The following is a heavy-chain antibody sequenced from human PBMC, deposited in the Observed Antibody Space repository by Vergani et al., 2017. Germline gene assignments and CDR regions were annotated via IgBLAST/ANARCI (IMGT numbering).Heavy chain of an antibody. Sequence: QVQLVESGGGVVQPGRSLRLSCAASGFTFSSYGMHWVRQAPGKGLEWVAVIWYDGSNKYYADSVKGRFTISRDNSKNTLYLQMNSLRADDTAVYYCAKAGVDGTTFCLNDWGQGTLVTVSS. V-gene: IGHV3-33*06. CDR2: IWYDGSNK. D-gene: IGHD1-1*01. CDR1: GFTFSSYG. CDR3: AKAGVDGTTFCLND. J-gene: IGHJ4*02.